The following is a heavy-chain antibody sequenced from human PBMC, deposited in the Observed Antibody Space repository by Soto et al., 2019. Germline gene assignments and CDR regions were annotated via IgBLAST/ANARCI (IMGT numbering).Heavy chain of an antibody. J-gene: IGHJ4*02. CDR1: GGSISSGGYY. V-gene: IGHV4-31*03. CDR2: IYYSGST. D-gene: IGHD6-13*01. Sequence: QVQLQESGPGLVKPSQTLSLTCTVSGGSISSGGYYWSWIRQHPGKGLEWIGYIYYSGSTYYNPSLKSRVTLSXDXPKNQFSLKLSSVTAADTAVYYCARGGIAAAAPPDYWGQGTLVTVSS. CDR3: ARGGIAAAAPPDY.